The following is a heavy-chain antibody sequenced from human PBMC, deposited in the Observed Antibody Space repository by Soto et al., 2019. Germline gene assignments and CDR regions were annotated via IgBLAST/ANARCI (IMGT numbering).Heavy chain of an antibody. CDR3: ARVGAELATAYYFDY. CDR1: GATISSGGYY. Sequence: SETLSLTCTVSGATISSGGYYWSWIRQHPGKGLEWIGYIYYSGITYYNPSLKSRVTISVDTSENQFSLTLSSVTAADTAVYYCARVGAELATAYYFDYWGQGTLVTVPS. CDR2: IYYSGIT. V-gene: IGHV4-31*03. J-gene: IGHJ4*02. D-gene: IGHD2-15*01.